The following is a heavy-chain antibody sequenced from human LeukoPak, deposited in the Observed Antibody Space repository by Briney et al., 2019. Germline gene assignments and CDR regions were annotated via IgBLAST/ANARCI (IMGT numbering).Heavy chain of an antibody. V-gene: IGHV3-48*04. CDR2: ISSSSSTI. CDR1: GFTVNNAW. CDR3: AELGITMIGGV. Sequence: GGSLRLSCAASGFTVNNAWMSWVRQAPGKGLEWVSYISSSSSTIYYADSVKGRFTISRDNAKNSLYLQMNSLRAEDTAVYYCAELGITMIGGVWGKGTTVTISS. J-gene: IGHJ6*04. D-gene: IGHD3-10*02.